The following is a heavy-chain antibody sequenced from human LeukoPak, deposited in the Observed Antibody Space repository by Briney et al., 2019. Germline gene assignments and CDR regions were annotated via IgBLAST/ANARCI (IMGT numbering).Heavy chain of an antibody. Sequence: GGSLRLSCAASGFTFSNYGMHWVRQAPGKGLEWVAFIRYDGSNKYYADSVKGRFTISRDNSKNTLYLQMNSLRAEDTAVYYCAKDTDSGYYYYMDVWGKGTTVTVSS. CDR1: GFTFSNYG. CDR2: IRYDGSNK. J-gene: IGHJ6*03. CDR3: AKDTDSGYYYYMDV. D-gene: IGHD2-21*02. V-gene: IGHV3-30*02.